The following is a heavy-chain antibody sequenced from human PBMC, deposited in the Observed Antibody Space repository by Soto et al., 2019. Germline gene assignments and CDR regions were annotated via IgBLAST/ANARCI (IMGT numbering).Heavy chain of an antibody. D-gene: IGHD1-26*01. CDR3: AKDSLSWAIVKRHNYYYMDV. V-gene: IGHV3-23*01. Sequence: SGGSLRLSCEASGFTFSSYAMTWVRQGPGKGLERISAISGGGVNTFYADSVKGRFTISRNNSKNTLYLQMNSLRAEDTAVYYCAKDSLSWAIVKRHNYYYMDVWGKGTTVTVSS. CDR1: GFTFSSYA. J-gene: IGHJ6*03. CDR2: ISGGGVNT.